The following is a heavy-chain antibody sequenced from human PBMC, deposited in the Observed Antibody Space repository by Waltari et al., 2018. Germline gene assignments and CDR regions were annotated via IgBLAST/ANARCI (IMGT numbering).Heavy chain of an antibody. Sequence: EVQLVESGGGLVQPGGSLRLSCAASGFTFSSYAMSWVRQAPGKGLEWVSAISGSGGSTYYADSVKGRFTISRDNSKNTLYLQMNSLRAEDTAVYYCANGGYVHFPYYYYYMDVWGKGTTVTVSS. CDR3: ANGGYVHFPYYYYYMDV. V-gene: IGHV3-23*04. D-gene: IGHD5-12*01. CDR1: GFTFSSYA. J-gene: IGHJ6*03. CDR2: ISGSGGST.